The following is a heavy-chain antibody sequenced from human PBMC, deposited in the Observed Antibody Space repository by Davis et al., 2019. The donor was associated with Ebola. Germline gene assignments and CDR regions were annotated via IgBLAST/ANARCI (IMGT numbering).Heavy chain of an antibody. CDR2: IRFDGSNK. Sequence: GESLKISCVASGFTFSNYWMTWVRQAPGKGLEWVAFIRFDGSNKYHADSVKGRFTISRDNSKNTLSLQMNSLRPEDTAVYYCAQAAYSFGFDYWGQGTLVTVSS. V-gene: IGHV3-30*02. CDR3: AQAAYSFGFDY. D-gene: IGHD2-15*01. CDR1: GFTFSNYW. J-gene: IGHJ4*02.